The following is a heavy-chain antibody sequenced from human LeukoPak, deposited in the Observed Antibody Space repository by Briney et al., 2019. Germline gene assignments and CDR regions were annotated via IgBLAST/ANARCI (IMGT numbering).Heavy chain of an antibody. J-gene: IGHJ4*02. Sequence: GGSLRLSCEASGFTGSNNYITWVRQAPGKGLEWVSIIYRDGATYYASSVKGRFIVSRDNSRHTVSLQMNSLRAEDTAVYCCTASVGSTWYSPDDYWGQGTLVTVSS. CDR2: IYRDGAT. CDR1: GFTGSNNY. D-gene: IGHD6-13*01. CDR3: TASVGSTWYSPDDY. V-gene: IGHV3-66*01.